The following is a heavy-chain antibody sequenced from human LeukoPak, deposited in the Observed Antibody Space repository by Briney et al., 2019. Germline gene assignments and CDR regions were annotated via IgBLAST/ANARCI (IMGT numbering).Heavy chain of an antibody. CDR2: VYYTGST. J-gene: IGHJ4*02. CDR1: GGSINNYY. D-gene: IGHD4-17*01. CDR3: ARDSSTVTTRHFDY. V-gene: IGHV4-59*01. Sequence: SETLSLTCTVSGGSINNYYWTWIRQPPGKGLECIGYVYYTGSTYYNPSLKSRVTISVDPSKNQFSLKLNSVTAADTAVYYCARDSSTVTTRHFDYWGQGTLVTVSS.